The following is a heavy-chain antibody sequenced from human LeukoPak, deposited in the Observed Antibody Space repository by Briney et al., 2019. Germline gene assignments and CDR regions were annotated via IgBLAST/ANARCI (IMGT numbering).Heavy chain of an antibody. D-gene: IGHD1-26*01. Sequence: TGGSLRLSCAASGIIFSNYAMHWVRQDPGKGLECISTISSDGGSTYYANSVKGRFTISRDNSKNTLYLQMGSLRAEDMAVYYCARGRQGAKTRYFDLWGRGTRVTVSS. CDR2: ISSDGGST. J-gene: IGHJ2*01. CDR3: ARGRQGAKTRYFDL. CDR1: GIIFSNYA. V-gene: IGHV3-64*01.